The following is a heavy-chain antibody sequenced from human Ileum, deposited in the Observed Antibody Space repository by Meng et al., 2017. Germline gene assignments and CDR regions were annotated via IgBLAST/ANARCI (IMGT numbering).Heavy chain of an antibody. J-gene: IGHJ4*02. V-gene: IGHV4-61*01. CDR2: IYYSGST. Sequence: QVQLQEAGPRLVRPSETLSLACTVSGCYVSSGSYYWSWIRQPPGKGLEWIGHIYYSGSTNYNPSLKSRVTISVDMSKNQFSLKLNSVTAADTAIYFCARSSTSPASYFFDYWGQGTLVTVSS. CDR3: ARSSTSPASYFFDY. D-gene: IGHD6-6*01. CDR1: GCYVSSGSYY.